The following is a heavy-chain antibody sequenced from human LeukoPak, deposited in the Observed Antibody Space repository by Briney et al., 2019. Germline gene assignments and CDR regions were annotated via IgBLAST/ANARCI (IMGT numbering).Heavy chain of an antibody. D-gene: IGHD3-22*01. CDR2: IAHDGTT. CDR3: ARFIDYYDSSGYYGVNDAFDI. Sequence: SETLSLTCGVSGGSIDITNYWSWVRQAPGKGLEWIGEIAHDGTTNYNPSLRSRVAMSFDRANNQFSLKLSSVTAADTAVYYCARFIDYYDSSGYYGVNDAFDIWGQGTMVTVSS. CDR1: GGSIDITNY. V-gene: IGHV4-4*02. J-gene: IGHJ3*02.